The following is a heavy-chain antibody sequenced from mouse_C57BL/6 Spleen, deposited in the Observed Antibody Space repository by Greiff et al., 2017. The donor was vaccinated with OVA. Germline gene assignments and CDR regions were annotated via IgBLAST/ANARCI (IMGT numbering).Heavy chain of an antibody. J-gene: IGHJ2*01. CDR2: IYPGSGNT. D-gene: IGHD1-1*01. V-gene: IGHV1-76*01. Sequence: QVQLQQSGAELVRPGASVKLSCKASGYTFTDYYINWVKQRPGQGLEWIARIYPGSGNTYYNEKFKGKATLTAEKSSSTAYMQLSSLTSEDSAVYFCARDGSLFDYWGQGTTLTVSS. CDR1: GYTFTDYY. CDR3: ARDGSLFDY.